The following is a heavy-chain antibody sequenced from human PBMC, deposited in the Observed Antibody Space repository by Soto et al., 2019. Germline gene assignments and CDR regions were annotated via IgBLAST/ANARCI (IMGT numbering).Heavy chain of an antibody. V-gene: IGHV3-33*01. CDR2: IWYDGSNK. CDR1: GFTFSSYG. D-gene: IGHD1-1*01. CDR3: ARARYNWNGLLGY. J-gene: IGHJ4*02. Sequence: QVQLVESGGGVVQPGRSLRLSCAASGFTFSSYGMHWVRQAPGKGLEWVAVIWYDGSNKYYADSVKGRFTISRDNSKNTLYLQMNSLRDEDTAVYYCARARYNWNGLLGYWGQGTLVTVSS.